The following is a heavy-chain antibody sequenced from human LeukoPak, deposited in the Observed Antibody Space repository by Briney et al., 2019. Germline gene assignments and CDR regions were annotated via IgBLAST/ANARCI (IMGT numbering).Heavy chain of an antibody. CDR2: IYANGST. Sequence: SETLSLTCSVSGGSITSYYWSWIRQSAGKGLEWIGRIYANGSTNYNPSLRSRVSMSIDTSKKHFSLMLASVTAAESAVYYCAGGAYSSGWYQGGNCRYYYGMDVWGQGATVTVSS. CDR1: GGSITSYY. V-gene: IGHV4-4*07. J-gene: IGHJ6*02. CDR3: AGGAYSSGWYQGGNCRYYYGMDV. D-gene: IGHD6-19*01.